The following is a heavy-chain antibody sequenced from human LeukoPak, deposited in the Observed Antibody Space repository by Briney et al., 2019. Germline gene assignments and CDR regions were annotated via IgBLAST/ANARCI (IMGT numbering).Heavy chain of an antibody. D-gene: IGHD3-22*01. Sequence: GGSLRLSCAASGFTFSSYAMSWVRQAPGKGLEWVSAISGSGGSTYYADSVKGRFTISRDNSKNTLYLQMNSLRAEDTAVYYCAKSGAYYYDSSGYYHVPDYWRQATLVTVSS. CDR3: AKSGAYYYDSSGYYHVPDY. V-gene: IGHV3-23*01. J-gene: IGHJ4*02. CDR1: GFTFSSYA. CDR2: ISGSGGST.